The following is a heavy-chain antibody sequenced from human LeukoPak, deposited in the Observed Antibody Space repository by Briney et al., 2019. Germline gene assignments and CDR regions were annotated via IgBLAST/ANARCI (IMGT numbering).Heavy chain of an antibody. J-gene: IGHJ4*02. CDR1: GGSISSYY. D-gene: IGHD3-10*01. V-gene: IGHV4-59*08. CDR2: IYYSGST. CDR3: ARATMVRGVIIRGYFDY. Sequence: SETLSLTCTVSGGSISSYYWSWIRQPSGKGLEWIGYIYYSGSTNYNPSLKSRVAISVDTSKNQFSLKLSSVTAADTAVYYCARATMVRGVIIRGYFDYWGQGTLVTVSS.